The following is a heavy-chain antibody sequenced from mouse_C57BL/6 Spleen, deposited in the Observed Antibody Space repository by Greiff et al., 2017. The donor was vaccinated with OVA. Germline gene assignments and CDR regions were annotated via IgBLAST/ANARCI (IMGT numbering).Heavy chain of an antibody. Sequence: VNVVESGPGLVAPSQSLSITCTVSGFSLTSYGVDWVRQSPGKGLEWLGVIWGVGSTNYNSALKSRLSISKDNSKSQVFLKMNSLQTDDTAMYYCASEDYGSSFAYWGQGTLVTVSA. D-gene: IGHD1-1*01. J-gene: IGHJ3*01. V-gene: IGHV2-6*01. CDR2: IWGVGST. CDR1: GFSLTSYG. CDR3: ASEDYGSSFAY.